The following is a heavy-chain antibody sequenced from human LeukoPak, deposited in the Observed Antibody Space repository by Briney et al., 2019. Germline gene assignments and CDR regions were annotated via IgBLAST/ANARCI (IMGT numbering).Heavy chain of an antibody. D-gene: IGHD3-9*01. CDR1: GYTFTSYG. CDR3: ARATPLLRYFEGLWN. Sequence: GASVKVSCKASGYTFTSYGISWVRQAPGQGLEWMGWISAYNGNTNYAQKLQGRVTMTTDTSTSTAYMELRSLRSDDTAVYYCARATPLLRYFEGLWNWGQETLVTVYS. V-gene: IGHV1-18*01. CDR2: ISAYNGNT. J-gene: IGHJ4*02.